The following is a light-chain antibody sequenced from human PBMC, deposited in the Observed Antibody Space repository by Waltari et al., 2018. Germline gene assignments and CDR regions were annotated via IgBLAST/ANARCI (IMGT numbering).Light chain of an antibody. V-gene: IGLV2-14*03. CDR1: SSDVGGYDY. CDR3: CSYKRGATWV. CDR2: DVV. J-gene: IGLJ3*02. Sequence: QSVLTQPASVSGSPGQSITISCTGTSSDVGGYDYFSCYHQSPGKAPKLIIYDVVKRPSGVSTRFSASKSDNTASLTISGLQAEDEGDYYCCSYKRGATWVFGGGTALTVL.